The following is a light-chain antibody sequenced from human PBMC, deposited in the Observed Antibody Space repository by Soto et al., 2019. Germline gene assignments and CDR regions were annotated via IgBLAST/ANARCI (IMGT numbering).Light chain of an antibody. J-gene: IGLJ1*01. V-gene: IGLV2-14*01. Sequence: QSVLTQPASVSGSPGQSITISCTGTSSDVGGYNYVSWYQQHPGKAPKLMIYEVSNRPSGVSNRFSGSTSGNTASLTISGLQAEDEADYYCSSYTSSSTLYVFGTGTKLTVL. CDR3: SSYTSSSTLYV. CDR1: SSDVGGYNY. CDR2: EVS.